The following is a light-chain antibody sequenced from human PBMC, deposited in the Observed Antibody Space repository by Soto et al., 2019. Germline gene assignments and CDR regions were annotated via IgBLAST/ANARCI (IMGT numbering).Light chain of an antibody. V-gene: IGKV3-15*01. Sequence: EIVRTQSPATVSVSTGQRATLSCRASQRVKTNLVWYQQKPGQAHRLLIYGASTRATDIPARFSGSGPGTDFTLTNSSLQSEDFPLYYCQQYNTWLWTFGQGTRVEI. CDR1: QRVKTN. CDR2: GAS. J-gene: IGKJ1*01. CDR3: QQYNTWLWT.